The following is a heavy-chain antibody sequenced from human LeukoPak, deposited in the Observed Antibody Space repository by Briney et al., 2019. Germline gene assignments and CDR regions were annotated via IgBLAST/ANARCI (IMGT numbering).Heavy chain of an antibody. D-gene: IGHD6-13*01. CDR2: ISSSSSYI. Sequence: GGSLRLSCAASGFTVSSNYMSWVRQAPGKGLEWVSSISSSSSYIYYADSVKGRFTISRDNAKKSLYLQMNSLRAEDTAVYYCASPGIAATERNYYYYYMDVWGKGTTVTVSS. J-gene: IGHJ6*03. CDR3: ASPGIAATERNYYYYYMDV. V-gene: IGHV3-21*01. CDR1: GFTVSSNY.